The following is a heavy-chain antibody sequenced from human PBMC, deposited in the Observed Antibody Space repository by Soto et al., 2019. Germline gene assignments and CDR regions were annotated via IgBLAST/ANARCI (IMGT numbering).Heavy chain of an antibody. CDR3: ARVRTPPNDYGDYGVLGYMDV. J-gene: IGHJ6*03. V-gene: IGHV4-34*01. D-gene: IGHD4-17*01. CDR1: GGSFSGYY. CDR2: INHSGST. Sequence: SETLSLTCAVYGGSFSGYYWSWIRQPPGKGLEWIGEINHSGSTNYNPSLKSRVTISVDTSKNQFSLKLSSVTAADTAVYYCARVRTPPNDYGDYGVLGYMDVWGKGTTVTVSS.